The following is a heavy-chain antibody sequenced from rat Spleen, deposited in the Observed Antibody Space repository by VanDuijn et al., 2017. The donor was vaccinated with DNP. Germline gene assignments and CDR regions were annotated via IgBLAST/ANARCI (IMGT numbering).Heavy chain of an antibody. D-gene: IGHD1-2*01. Sequence: EVQLVESGGGLVQPGRSLKLSCAASGFTFSDYYMAWVRQAPTKGLEWVASISYDGGSTYYRDSVKGRFTISRDNAKSSLYLQMDSLRSEDTATYYCASWAPIAPISTSNYWGQGVMVTVSS. J-gene: IGHJ2*01. CDR3: ASWAPIAPISTSNY. V-gene: IGHV5-20*01. CDR1: GFTFSDYY. CDR2: ISYDGGST.